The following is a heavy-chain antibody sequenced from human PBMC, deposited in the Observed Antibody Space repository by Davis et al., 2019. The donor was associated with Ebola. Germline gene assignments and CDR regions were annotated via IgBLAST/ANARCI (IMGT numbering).Heavy chain of an antibody. CDR2: INHSGST. Sequence: SQTLSLTCAVYGGSFSGYYWSWIRQPPGKGLEWIGEINHSGSTNYNPSLKSRVTISVDTSKNQFSLKLSSVTAADPAVYYCARRRAYSGYDDYWGQGTLVTVSS. J-gene: IGHJ4*02. CDR1: GGSFSGYY. CDR3: ARRRAYSGYDDY. V-gene: IGHV4-34*01. D-gene: IGHD5-12*01.